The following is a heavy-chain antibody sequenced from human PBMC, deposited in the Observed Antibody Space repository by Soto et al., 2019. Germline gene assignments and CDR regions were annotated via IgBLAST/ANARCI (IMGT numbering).Heavy chain of an antibody. D-gene: IGHD3-16*01. CDR2: ISYDGNNK. CDR3: ARDQATFGGAFDY. V-gene: IGHV3-30-3*01. J-gene: IGHJ4*02. Sequence: GGSLRLSCAASGFTFSSYSMHWVRQAPGKGLEWVTFISYDGNNKDYANSVKGRFTISRDNSQNTLYLQMNSLRAEDTAVYYCARDQATFGGAFDYWGQGALVTVSS. CDR1: GFTFSSYS.